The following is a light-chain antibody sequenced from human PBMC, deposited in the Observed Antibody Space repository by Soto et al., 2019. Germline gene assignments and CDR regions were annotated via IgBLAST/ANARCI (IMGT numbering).Light chain of an antibody. J-gene: IGKJ5*01. CDR1: QDIGTK. V-gene: IGKV3-15*01. CDR3: KQYKNWPPFT. CDR2: DTS. Sequence: PATLSVSPGERATLSCRASQDIGTKLAWYQQKPAQSPRLVIYDTSTRATGIPARFSGSGSGTEFTLTISSLQSEDFAVYYCKQYKNWPPFTFGQGTRLEIK.